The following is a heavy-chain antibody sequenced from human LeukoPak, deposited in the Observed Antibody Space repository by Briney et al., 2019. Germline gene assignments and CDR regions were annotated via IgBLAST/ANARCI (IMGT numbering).Heavy chain of an antibody. CDR2: IWYDGSEK. Sequence: AGSLRLSCAVSGGTFSSYGMHWVRQAPGKGLEWVAVIWYDGSEKYYADSVKGRFTSSRDNSKNTLYLQMISLGAEDTAVYYCAREAHDGLDYWGQGTLVTVSS. V-gene: IGHV3-33*08. CDR3: AREAHDGLDY. CDR1: GGTFSSYG. D-gene: IGHD4-17*01. J-gene: IGHJ4*02.